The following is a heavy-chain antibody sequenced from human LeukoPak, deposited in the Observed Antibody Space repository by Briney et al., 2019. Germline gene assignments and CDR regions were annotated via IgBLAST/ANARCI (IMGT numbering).Heavy chain of an antibody. D-gene: IGHD1-14*01. J-gene: IGHJ4*02. V-gene: IGHV4-59*01. CDR2: ISYTGST. Sequence: SETLSLTCTVSGGSIFNYYWSWIRQPPGKGLEWIGFISYTGSTNYNPSLKSRVTISVDTSKNQFSLNLTSVTAADTAVYYCAKIHRGTTESFDYWGQGTLVTVSS. CDR3: AKIHRGTTESFDY. CDR1: GGSIFNYY.